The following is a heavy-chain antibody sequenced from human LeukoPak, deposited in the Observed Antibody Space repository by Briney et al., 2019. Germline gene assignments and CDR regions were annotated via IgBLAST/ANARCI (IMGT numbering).Heavy chain of an antibody. CDR2: IIPIFGTA. D-gene: IGHD3-22*01. CDR1: GGTFSSYA. V-gene: IGHV1-69*13. J-gene: IGHJ3*02. Sequence: SVTVSCTASGGTFSSYAISWVRQAPGQGLEWMGGIIPIFGTANYAQKFQGRVTITADESTSTAYMELSSLRSEDTAVYYCAKSHPRWDSSGYYSGAFDIWGQGTMVTVSS. CDR3: AKSHPRWDSSGYYSGAFDI.